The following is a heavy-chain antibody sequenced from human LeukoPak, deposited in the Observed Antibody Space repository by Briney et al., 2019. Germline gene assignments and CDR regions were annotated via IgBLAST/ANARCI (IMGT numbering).Heavy chain of an antibody. V-gene: IGHV4-31*03. CDR3: SRENGAFSPFGY. Sequence: SQTLSLTCTVSGGSINNPNYYWTWIRQPPGQGLEWIGEVSLSGLTNYNPSLSSRVIMALDTSKNHLSLNLTSVTAADTAVYYCSRENGAFSPFGYWGQGTLVTVSS. CDR2: VSLSGLT. J-gene: IGHJ4*02. D-gene: IGHD2-8*01. CDR1: GGSINNPNYY.